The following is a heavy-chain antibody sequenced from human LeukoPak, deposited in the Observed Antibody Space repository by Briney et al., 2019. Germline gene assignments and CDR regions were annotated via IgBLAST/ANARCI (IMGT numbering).Heavy chain of an antibody. D-gene: IGHD5-18*01. CDR1: GGTFSSYA. J-gene: IGHJ4*02. CDR3: ARDRYSYGYFDY. CDR2: IIPIFGTA. Sequence: GASVKVSCKASGGTFSSYAISWVRQAPGQGLEWMGRIIPIFGTASCAQKFQGRVTITTDESTSTAYMELSSLRSEDTAVYYCARDRYSYGYFDYWGQGTLVTVSS. V-gene: IGHV1-69*05.